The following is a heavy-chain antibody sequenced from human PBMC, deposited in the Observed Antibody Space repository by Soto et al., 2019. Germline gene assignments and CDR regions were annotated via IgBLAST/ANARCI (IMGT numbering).Heavy chain of an antibody. CDR3: ARDRACSGGSCYSRYYYYYGMDV. D-gene: IGHD2-15*01. CDR2: NNPNSGGT. V-gene: IGHV1-2*04. CDR1: GYTFTGYY. J-gene: IGHJ6*02. Sequence: ASVKVSCKASGYTFTGYYMHWVRQDPGQGLEWMGWNNPNSGGTNYAQKFQGWVTMTRDTSISTAYMDLSRLRSDDTAVYYCARDRACSGGSCYSRYYYYYGMDVWGQGTTVTVSS.